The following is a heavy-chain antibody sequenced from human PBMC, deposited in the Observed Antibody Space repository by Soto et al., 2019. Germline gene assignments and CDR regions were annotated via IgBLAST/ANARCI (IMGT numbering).Heavy chain of an antibody. V-gene: IGHV1-24*01. D-gene: IGHD1-26*01. CDR2: FDPEDGET. Sequence: QVPLVQSGAEVKQPGASVKVSCKVSGYTLTELSMHWVRQAPGKGLEWMGGFDPEDGETIYAQKFQGRVTMTEDTSTDTSYMELDRLRFEDPAVDFCATVGATILFPEPVHRFDYWGQGTLVTVSS. CDR3: ATVGATILFPEPVHRFDY. CDR1: GYTLTELS. J-gene: IGHJ4*02.